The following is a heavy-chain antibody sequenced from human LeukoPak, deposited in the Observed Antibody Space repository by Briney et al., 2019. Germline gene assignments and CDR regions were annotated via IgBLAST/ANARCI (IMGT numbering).Heavy chain of an antibody. J-gene: IGHJ4*02. CDR2: ICYDGSTT. CDR3: ARDRSDSFDSTGYFPEYYFDY. V-gene: IGHV3-33*01. Sequence: GGSLRLSCAASGFTFSYFGMHWVRQAPGKGLEWVALICYDGSTTYYVDSVKGRFTIPRDNSNNTLYLQMNSLRVEDTAVYYCARDRSDSFDSTGYFPEYYFDYWGQGTLVTVSS. CDR1: GFTFSYFG. D-gene: IGHD3-22*01.